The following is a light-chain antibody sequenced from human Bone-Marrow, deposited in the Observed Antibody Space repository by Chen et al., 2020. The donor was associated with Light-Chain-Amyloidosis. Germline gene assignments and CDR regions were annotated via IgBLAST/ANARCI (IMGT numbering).Light chain of an antibody. V-gene: IGKV1-12*01. CDR1: QTLSVF. CDR3: QQANGFPYT. J-gene: IGKJ2*01. Sequence: DIQMTQSPSSVSASVGDRVTITCRASQTLSVFLAWFQQKPGTAPKLLISATSTWQHGVPSRFSGSGFGTDFTLTISSLQPEDFATYYCQQANGFPYTVGQGTRVEIK. CDR2: ATS.